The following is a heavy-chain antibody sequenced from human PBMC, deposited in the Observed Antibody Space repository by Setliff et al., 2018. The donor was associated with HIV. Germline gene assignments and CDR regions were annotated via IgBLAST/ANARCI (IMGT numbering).Heavy chain of an antibody. J-gene: IGHJ4*02. V-gene: IGHV4-61*09. Sequence: SETLSLTCAVSGISINSGTYYTYYWTWIRQPAGKGLEWIGHIHTSGRTTYNPSLRSRVNISVDMSKNQFSLNLTSMTAADSAVYYCATYNWNFIVGYWGQGTLVTVSS. D-gene: IGHD1-7*01. CDR2: IHTSGRT. CDR1: GISINSGTYYTYY. CDR3: ATYNWNFIVGY.